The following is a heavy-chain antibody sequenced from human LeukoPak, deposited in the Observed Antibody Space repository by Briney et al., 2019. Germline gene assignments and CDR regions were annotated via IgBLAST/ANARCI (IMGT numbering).Heavy chain of an antibody. CDR1: GGSFSGYY. CDR2: IKHSGST. D-gene: IGHD3-9*01. Sequence: SETLSLTCAVYGGSFSGYYWSWIRQPPGKGLEWIGEIKHSGSTNYNPSLKSRVTISVDTSKNQFSLKLSSVTAADTAVDYCAXVLIIHTXXXXXSXXXXIWGXGTMVTVSS. CDR3: AXVLIIHTXXXXXSXXXXI. V-gene: IGHV4-34*01. J-gene: IGHJ3*02.